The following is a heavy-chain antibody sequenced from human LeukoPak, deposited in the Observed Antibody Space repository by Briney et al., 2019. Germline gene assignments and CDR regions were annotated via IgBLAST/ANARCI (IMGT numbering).Heavy chain of an antibody. Sequence: ASVKVSCKASGYTFTSYDINWVRQATGQGLEWMGWMNPNSGNTGYAQKFQGRVTMTRNTSISTAYMELSSLRSEDTAVYYCARGRAPRIVGATYYYYYYMDVWGKGTTVTISS. CDR3: ARGRAPRIVGATYYYYYYMDV. J-gene: IGHJ6*03. D-gene: IGHD1-26*01. CDR2: MNPNSGNT. V-gene: IGHV1-8*01. CDR1: GYTFTSYD.